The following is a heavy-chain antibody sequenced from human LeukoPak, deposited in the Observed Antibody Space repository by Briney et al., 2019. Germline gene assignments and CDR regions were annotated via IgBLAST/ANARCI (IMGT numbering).Heavy chain of an antibody. Sequence: PSETLSLTCTVSGGSISRYYWSWIRQPPGTGLEWIGYIYYSGSTNYNPSLKSRVTISVDTSKNQFSLKLSSVTAADTAVYYCARGGGWSPYYFDYWGQGTLVTVSS. D-gene: IGHD6-19*01. CDR2: IYYSGST. CDR3: ARGGGWSPYYFDY. V-gene: IGHV4-59*01. CDR1: GGSISRYY. J-gene: IGHJ4*02.